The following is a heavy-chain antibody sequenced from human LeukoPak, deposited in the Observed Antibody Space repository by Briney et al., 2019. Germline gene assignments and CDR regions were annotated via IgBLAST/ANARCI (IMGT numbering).Heavy chain of an antibody. Sequence: GGSLRLSCEASGFTFSGYTMNSVRQAPGRGLEWVSTISSSSRYIYYPDSVKGRFTISRDNAKNSLYLQLNSLRADDTAVYYCARDDSYGDSLDDAFDIWGQGTMVTVSS. V-gene: IGHV3-21*01. CDR2: ISSSSRYI. CDR3: ARDDSYGDSLDDAFDI. CDR1: GFTFSGYT. D-gene: IGHD4-17*01. J-gene: IGHJ3*02.